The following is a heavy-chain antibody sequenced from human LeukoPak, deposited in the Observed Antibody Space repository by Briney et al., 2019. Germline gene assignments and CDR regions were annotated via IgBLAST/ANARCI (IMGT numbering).Heavy chain of an antibody. CDR3: ARVPLLFYYMDV. Sequence: SVKVSCKASGGTFSSYAISWVRQAPGQGLEWMGGIIPIFGTANYAQKFQGRVTITTDESTSTAYMELSSLRSEDTAVYYCARVPLLFYYMDVWGKGTTVTVSS. V-gene: IGHV1-69*05. CDR2: IIPIFGTA. D-gene: IGHD2-2*01. CDR1: GGTFSSYA. J-gene: IGHJ6*03.